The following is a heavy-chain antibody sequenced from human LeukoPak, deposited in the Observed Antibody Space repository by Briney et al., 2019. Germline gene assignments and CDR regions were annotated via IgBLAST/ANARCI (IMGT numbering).Heavy chain of an antibody. Sequence: PGGSLRLSCAASGFTFDDYAMHWVRHAPGKGLEWVANINQDGSEKYYVDSVKGRFTISRDNAKNSLNLQMNSLRAEDTAVCYCARDTYYYGSGSYPPGAHYNYHYMDVWGKGTTVTVSS. V-gene: IGHV3-7*01. CDR3: ARDTYYYGSGSYPPGAHYNYHYMDV. J-gene: IGHJ6*03. CDR2: INQDGSEK. D-gene: IGHD3-10*01. CDR1: GFTFDDYA.